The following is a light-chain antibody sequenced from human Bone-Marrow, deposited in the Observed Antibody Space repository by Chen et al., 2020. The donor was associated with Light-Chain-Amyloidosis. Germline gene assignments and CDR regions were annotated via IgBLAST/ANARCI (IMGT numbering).Light chain of an antibody. CDR2: WAS. V-gene: IGKV4-1*01. Sequence: DIVMTQSPDSLAASLGERATINCKSSQSVLYSSNNKNYLAWYQQKPGPPPKLLIYWASTRESGVPDRFSGSGSGTDFTLTISSLQAEDVAVYYCQQYYSTSLVAFGQGTKVEIK. CDR1: QSVLYSSNNKNY. CDR3: QQYYSTSLVA. J-gene: IGKJ1*01.